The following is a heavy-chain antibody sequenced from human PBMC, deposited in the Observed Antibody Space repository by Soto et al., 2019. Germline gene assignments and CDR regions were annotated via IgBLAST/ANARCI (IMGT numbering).Heavy chain of an antibody. CDR3: ARSPYSSGWYSDY. CDR1: GGTFSCYA. V-gene: IGHV1-69*05. Sequence: GASVKVSCKASGGTFSCYAISWVRQAPGQGLEWMGGIIPIFGNTNYAQKFQGRVTITRDTSASTAYMELSSLRSEDTAVYYCARSPYSSGWYSDYWGHRTLVTVSS. J-gene: IGHJ4*01. CDR2: IIPIFGNT. D-gene: IGHD6-19*01.